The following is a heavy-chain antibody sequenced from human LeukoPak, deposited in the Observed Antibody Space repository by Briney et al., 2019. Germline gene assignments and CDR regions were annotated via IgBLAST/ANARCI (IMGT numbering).Heavy chain of an antibody. V-gene: IGHV6-1*01. CDR1: GDSVSNNIAT. CDR2: TYYRSRWGN. Sequence: SQTLSLTCAISGDSVSNNIATWNWVRQSPSRGLEWLGRTYYRSRWGNDYAISVKSRITINPDTSRNQFSLQLNSVTPEDTAVYYCARYRVSDDYYFDYWGQGTLVTVSS. CDR3: ARYRVSDDYYFDY. D-gene: IGHD5/OR15-5a*01. J-gene: IGHJ4*02.